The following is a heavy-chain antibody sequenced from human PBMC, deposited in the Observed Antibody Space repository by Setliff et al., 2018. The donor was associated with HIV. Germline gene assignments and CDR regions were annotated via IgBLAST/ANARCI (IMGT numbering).Heavy chain of an antibody. CDR2: IIPAFGTA. Sequence: GASVKVSCKTSGGTFSSYAVSWVRQAPGQGLEWMGGIIPAFGTANYAQKFQGRVTITTDESTSTAYMELSSLRSEDTAVYFCARDGLLVAGIRFDYWGQGTLVTVSS. D-gene: IGHD6-19*01. CDR3: ARDGLLVAGIRFDY. V-gene: IGHV1-69*05. J-gene: IGHJ4*01. CDR1: GGTFSSYA.